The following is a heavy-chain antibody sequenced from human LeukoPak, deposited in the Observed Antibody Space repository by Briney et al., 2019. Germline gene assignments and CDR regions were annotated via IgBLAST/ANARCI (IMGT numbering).Heavy chain of an antibody. V-gene: IGHV5-51*01. CDR1: GYSFTSYW. CDR2: IYPGDSDT. CDR3: ARLWGQLWLLGVPDYYYMDV. D-gene: IGHD5-18*01. J-gene: IGHJ6*03. Sequence: GESLKISCKGSGYSFTSYWIGWVRQMPGKGLEWMGIIYPGDSDTRYSPSFQGQVTISADKSISTAYLQWSSLKASDTAMYYCARLWGQLWLLGVPDYYYMDVWGKGTTVTVSS.